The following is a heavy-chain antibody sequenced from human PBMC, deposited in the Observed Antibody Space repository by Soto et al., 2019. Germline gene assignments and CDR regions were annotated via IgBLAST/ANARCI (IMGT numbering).Heavy chain of an antibody. V-gene: IGHV4-4*02. CDR1: GVSVTSKNW. J-gene: IGHJ6*02. CDR2: IYYGGSI. Sequence: QVQLQESGSGLVKPSGTLSLTCSVSGVSVTSKNWWTWVRQSPGKGLEWIGEIYYGGSINYNPSLKNRATISVDKSKNHFSLNLTSMTAADTAMYFCAREVSEGHLTFKYKFYGLDVWGQGTTVTVSS. CDR3: AREVSEGHLTFKYKFYGLDV. D-gene: IGHD3-9*01.